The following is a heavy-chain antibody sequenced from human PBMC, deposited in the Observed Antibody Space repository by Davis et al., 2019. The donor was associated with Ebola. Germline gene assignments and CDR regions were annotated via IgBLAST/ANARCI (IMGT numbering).Heavy chain of an antibody. CDR2: ISAYNGNT. D-gene: IGHD2-15*01. CDR3: ARGYCSGGSCYSPDY. Sequence: AASVKVSCKTSGYTFKHYGITWVRQAPGQGLEWMGWISAYNGNTNYAQKLQGRVTMTTDTSTSTAYMELRSLRSDDTAVYYCARGYCSGGSCYSPDYWGQGTLVTVSS. CDR1: GYTFKHYG. J-gene: IGHJ4*02. V-gene: IGHV1-18*01.